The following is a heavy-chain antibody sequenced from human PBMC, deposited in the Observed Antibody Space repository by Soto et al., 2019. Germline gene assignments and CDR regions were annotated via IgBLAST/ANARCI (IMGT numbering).Heavy chain of an antibody. D-gene: IGHD5-12*01. Sequence: QAQLVESGGGVVQPGRSLRLSCAASGFTFSSYAVHWVRQAPGKGLEWVAVISYDGSNKYYADSVKGRFTISRDNSKNTLYLHMDSLRAEDTAVYYCARVLDGYRYFYYGMDVWGQGTTVTVSS. J-gene: IGHJ6*02. CDR1: GFTFSSYA. V-gene: IGHV3-30-3*01. CDR2: ISYDGSNK. CDR3: ARVLDGYRYFYYGMDV.